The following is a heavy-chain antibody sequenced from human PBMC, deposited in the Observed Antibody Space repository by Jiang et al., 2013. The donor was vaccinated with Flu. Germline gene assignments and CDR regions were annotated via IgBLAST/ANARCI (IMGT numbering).Heavy chain of an antibody. V-gene: IGHV2-5*02. D-gene: IGHD3-10*01. Sequence: KPTQTLTLTCTFSGFSLSTSGVGVGWIRQPPGKALEWLALIYWDDDKRYSPSLKSRLTITKDTSKNQVVLTMTNMDPVDTATYYCAHRRPSTMGLDYWGQGTLVTVSS. CDR1: GFSLSTSGVG. J-gene: IGHJ4*02. CDR3: AHRRPSTMGLDY. CDR2: IYWDDDK.